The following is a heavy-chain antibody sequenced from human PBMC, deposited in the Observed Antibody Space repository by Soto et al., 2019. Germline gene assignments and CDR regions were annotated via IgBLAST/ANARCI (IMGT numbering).Heavy chain of an antibody. J-gene: IGHJ4*02. D-gene: IGHD6-19*01. CDR2: MNPNSGNT. Sequence: ASVKVSCKASGYTFTSYDINWVRQATGQGLEWMGWMNPNSGNTGYAQKFQGGVTMTRNTSISTAYMELSSLRVEDTATYYCVRAARTSIALAGNLLYWGQGTPVTVSS. CDR1: GYTFTSYD. CDR3: VRAARTSIALAGNLLY. V-gene: IGHV1-8*01.